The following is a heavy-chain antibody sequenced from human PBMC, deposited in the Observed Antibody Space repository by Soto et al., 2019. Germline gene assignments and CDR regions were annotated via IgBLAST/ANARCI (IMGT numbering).Heavy chain of an antibody. J-gene: IGHJ6*02. Sequence: PGGSLRLSCAASGFTFSGYWMNWVRQAPGKGLEWVAVIWYDGSNKYYADSVKGRFTISRDNSKNTLYLQMNSLRAEDTAVYYCARDITDFGVVIHYYYYGMDVWGQGTTVTVSS. V-gene: IGHV3-33*08. CDR2: IWYDGSNK. CDR3: ARDITDFGVVIHYYYYGMDV. D-gene: IGHD3-3*01. CDR1: GFTFSGYW.